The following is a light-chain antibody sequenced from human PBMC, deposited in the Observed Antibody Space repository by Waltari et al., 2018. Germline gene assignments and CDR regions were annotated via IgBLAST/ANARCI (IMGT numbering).Light chain of an antibody. J-gene: IGLJ2*01. CDR3: CSYAGTDTVII. Sequence: QSALTHPASVSGSPGQSITISCTGTSSDVGTYNFVSWYQQHPGKAPKLMIYEVIKRPSGVSNRFSGSKSGNTASLTISGPQDEDEADYYCCSYAGTDTVIIFGGGTKVTVL. V-gene: IGLV2-23*02. CDR2: EVI. CDR1: SSDVGTYNF.